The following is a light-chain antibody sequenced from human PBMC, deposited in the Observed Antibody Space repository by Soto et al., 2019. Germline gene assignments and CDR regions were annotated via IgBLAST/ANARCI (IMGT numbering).Light chain of an antibody. Sequence: DIVMTQSPDSLAVSLGERATINCKSSQSVLYSSNNKNYLAWYQQKPGQPPKLLIYWASTRESGVPDRFSGSGSVTDFTLTISCLQAEDVAVDYCQQYYSTPQTFGQGTKLEIK. CDR2: WAS. J-gene: IGKJ2*01. CDR1: QSVLYSSNNKNY. CDR3: QQYYSTPQT. V-gene: IGKV4-1*01.